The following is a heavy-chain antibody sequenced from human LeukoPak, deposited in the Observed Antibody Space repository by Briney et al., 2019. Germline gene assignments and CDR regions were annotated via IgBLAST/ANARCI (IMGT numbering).Heavy chain of an antibody. V-gene: IGHV4-4*07. J-gene: IGHJ6*03. CDR2: IYTSGST. CDR1: GGSISSYY. CDR3: ARISAGIVVVPAARYYYMDV. Sequence: SETLSLTCTVSGGSISSYYWSWIRQPAGKGLEWIGRIYTSGSTNYNPSLKSRVTMSVDTSKNQLSLKLSPVTAADTAVYYCARISAGIVVVPAARYYYMDVWGKGTTVTVSS. D-gene: IGHD2-2*01.